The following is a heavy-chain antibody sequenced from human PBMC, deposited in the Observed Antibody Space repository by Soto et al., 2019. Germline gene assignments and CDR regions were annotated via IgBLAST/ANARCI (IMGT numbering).Heavy chain of an antibody. CDR2: MNSDGSII. Sequence: GGSLRLSCVVSEFTFSSSWMHWVRQGPGKGLVWVSRMNSDGSIINYADSVKGRFTTSRDDAKNSLYLQMNSLRAEDTAVYYCARVGTGSSTPLDIWGQGTMVTVSS. V-gene: IGHV3-74*01. CDR3: ARVGTGSSTPLDI. J-gene: IGHJ3*02. D-gene: IGHD3-9*01. CDR1: EFTFSSSW.